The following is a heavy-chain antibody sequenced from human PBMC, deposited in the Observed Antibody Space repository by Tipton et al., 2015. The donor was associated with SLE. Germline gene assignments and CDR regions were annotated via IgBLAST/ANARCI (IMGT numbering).Heavy chain of an antibody. CDR3: ARAFRETRTYYYYYMDV. V-gene: IGHV4-61*01. J-gene: IGHJ6*03. D-gene: IGHD3-10*01. CDR1: RYSITTGYF. Sequence: TLSLTCTVSRYSITTGYFWGWIRQPPGKGLEWIGYIYYSGSTNYNPSLKSRVTISVDTSKNQFSLKLSSVTAADTAVYYCARAFRETRTYYYYYMDVWGKGTTVTVSS. CDR2: IYYSGST.